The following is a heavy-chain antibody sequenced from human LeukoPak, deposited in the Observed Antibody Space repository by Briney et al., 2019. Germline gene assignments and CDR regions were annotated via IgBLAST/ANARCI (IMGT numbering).Heavy chain of an antibody. CDR1: GFTFSSYS. V-gene: IGHV3-48*04. D-gene: IGHD1-1*01. CDR2: ITASGTAM. Sequence: HSGGSLRLSCAASGFTFSSYSMNWVRQAPGKGLEWVSHITASGTAMFYADSVKGRFTISRDNAKNILYLQMNSLRAEDTAVYYCARDSPRTGPWGQGILVTVSS. J-gene: IGHJ5*02. CDR3: ARDSPRTGP.